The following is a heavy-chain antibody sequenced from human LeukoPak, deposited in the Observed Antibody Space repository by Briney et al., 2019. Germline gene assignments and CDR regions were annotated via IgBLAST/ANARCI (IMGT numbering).Heavy chain of an antibody. D-gene: IGHD5-18*01. J-gene: IGHJ4*02. CDR2: IIPIFGTA. V-gene: IGHV1-69*13. CDR3: ARDGTQLWLGTNNYYFDY. Sequence: ASVKVSCKASGYTFTSYYMHWVRQAPGQGLEWMGGIIPIFGTANYAQKFQGRVTITADESTSTAYMELSSLRSEDTAVYYCARDGTQLWLGTNNYYFDYWGQGTLVTVSS. CDR1: GYTFTSYY.